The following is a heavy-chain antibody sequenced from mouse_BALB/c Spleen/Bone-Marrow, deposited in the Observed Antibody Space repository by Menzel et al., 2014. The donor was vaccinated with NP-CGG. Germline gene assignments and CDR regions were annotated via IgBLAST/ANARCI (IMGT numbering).Heavy chain of an antibody. CDR1: GYTFTTYW. Sequence: QVQLKHSGAELAKPGASVKMSCKASGYTFTTYWMHWVKRRPGQGLEWIGLINPTTGYTECNQNFKDKASLTADKSSSTAYMQLSSLTSEDSAVYYCARSTGAMDYWGQGTSVTVSS. V-gene: IGHV1-7*01. CDR2: INPTTGYT. D-gene: IGHD3-2*01. J-gene: IGHJ4*01. CDR3: ARSTGAMDY.